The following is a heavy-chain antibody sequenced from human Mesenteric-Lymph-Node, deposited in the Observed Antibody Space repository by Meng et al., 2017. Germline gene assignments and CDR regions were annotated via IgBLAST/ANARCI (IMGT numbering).Heavy chain of an antibody. CDR3: ARDPSSGTIDY. CDR1: GFTFSNAW. V-gene: IGHV3-48*04. Sequence: GESLKISCAASGFTFSNAWMNWVRQAPGKGLEWVSYVSLSGSTKYYADSVKGRFTISRDHAENSVYLQMNSLRAEDTAVYYCARDPSSGTIDYWGQGTLVTVSS. D-gene: IGHD3-10*01. J-gene: IGHJ4*02. CDR2: VSLSGSTK.